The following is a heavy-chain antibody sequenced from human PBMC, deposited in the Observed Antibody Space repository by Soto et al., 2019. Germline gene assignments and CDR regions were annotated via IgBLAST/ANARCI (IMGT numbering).Heavy chain of an antibody. Sequence: EVQLLESGGGLVQPGGSLRLSCAASGFTFSTYAMSWVRQAPGKGLEWVSVVSDSGSTTYYADSVKGRFTISRDNSENSLYLQMNSLIAEDTAVYYCAKADLCHYRSFDSCCQGTLVTVSS. CDR1: GFTFSTYA. V-gene: IGHV3-23*01. D-gene: IGHD3-10*01. J-gene: IGHJ4*02. CDR3: AKADLCHYRSFDS. CDR2: VSDSGSTT.